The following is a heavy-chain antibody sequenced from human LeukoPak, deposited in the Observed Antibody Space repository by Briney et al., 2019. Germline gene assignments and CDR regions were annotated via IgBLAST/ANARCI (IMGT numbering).Heavy chain of an antibody. CDR2: IRSKAYGGTT. Sequence: GGSLRLSCAASGFTFSNYAMSWIRQAPGKGLEWVGFIRSKAYGGTTEYAASVKGRFTISRDDSKSIAYLQMNSLKTEDTAVYYCTSNHDSSGYTPDYWGQGTLVTVSS. J-gene: IGHJ4*02. D-gene: IGHD3-22*01. CDR1: GFTFSNYA. V-gene: IGHV3-49*03. CDR3: TSNHDSSGYTPDY.